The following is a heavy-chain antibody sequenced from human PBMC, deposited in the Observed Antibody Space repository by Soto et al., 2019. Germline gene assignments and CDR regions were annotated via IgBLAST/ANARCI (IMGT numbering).Heavy chain of an antibody. V-gene: IGHV4-34*01. CDR1: GGSFSGSY. Sequence: PSETLFLTWAVYGGSFSGSYQGWFRPPPGKGLELIGEINPLGSTNYNPYLKSRGTISVDTSKIQFSLKLSSVTAADTAVYYCARPPPGRAPLYPPRLDFWGQGVKVTVSS. CDR2: INPLGST. D-gene: IGHD2-2*02. CDR3: ARPPPGRAPLYPPRLDF. J-gene: IGHJ4*02.